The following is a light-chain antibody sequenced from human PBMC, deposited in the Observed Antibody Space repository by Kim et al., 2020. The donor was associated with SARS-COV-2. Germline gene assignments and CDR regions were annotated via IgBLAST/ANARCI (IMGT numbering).Light chain of an antibody. CDR1: NIGSKN. CDR3: QVWDGSTDHYV. CDR2: HDT. Sequence: APGEAAKMPCGGNNIGSKNVQWYQQKAGLAPVLVISHDTDRPSEIPDRFSGSNSGNTATLTISRVEAGDEADYYCQVWDGSTDHYVFGAGTKVTVL. J-gene: IGLJ1*01. V-gene: IGLV3-21*04.